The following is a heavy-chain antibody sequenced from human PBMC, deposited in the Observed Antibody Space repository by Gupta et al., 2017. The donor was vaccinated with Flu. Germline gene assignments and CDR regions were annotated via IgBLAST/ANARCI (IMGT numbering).Heavy chain of an antibody. Sequence: EVQLVESGGGLVQPGGSLKLSCAASGFSLRGSAMHCVRQAAGKGLGWVGRIRSESNSYTTAYAASVKGRFTISRDDTKNMAYLQMNSLKTEDTAVYYCTRGYCSGGICYNFDFWGQGTLVTVSS. J-gene: IGHJ4*02. D-gene: IGHD2-15*01. CDR3: TRGYCSGGICYNFDF. CDR1: GFSLRGSA. CDR2: IRSESNSYTT. V-gene: IGHV3-73*01.